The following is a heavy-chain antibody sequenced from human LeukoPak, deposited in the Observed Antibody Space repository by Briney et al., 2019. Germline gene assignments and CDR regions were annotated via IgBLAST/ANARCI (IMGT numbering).Heavy chain of an antibody. CDR1: GYTFTGSY. Sequence: ASVKVSCKASGYTFTGSYMHWVRQAPGQGLEWMGWINPNNGGTNYAQKFQGRVTMTRDTYISTAYMELSRLRSDDTAVYYCARDWAWEQVWFQHWGQGTQVIVSS. J-gene: IGHJ1*01. CDR2: INPNNGGT. V-gene: IGHV1-2*02. CDR3: ARDWAWEQVWFQH. D-gene: IGHD1-26*01.